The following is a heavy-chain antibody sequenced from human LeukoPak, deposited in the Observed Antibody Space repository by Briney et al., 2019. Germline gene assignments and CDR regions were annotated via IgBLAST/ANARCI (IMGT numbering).Heavy chain of an antibody. CDR2: ISWNSRTM. CDR1: GFTFSSYS. Sequence: GGSLTLSCSASGFTFSSYSMNWVRQAPGQGVVWGSGISWNSRTMDYVDSVKGRFTISRDNAKNSLFLQINSLRAEDIALYYCAKDTKGYIGGSGNYYDYWGQGTLVTVSS. D-gene: IGHD3-10*01. CDR3: AKDTKGYIGGSGNYYDY. J-gene: IGHJ4*02. V-gene: IGHV3-9*03.